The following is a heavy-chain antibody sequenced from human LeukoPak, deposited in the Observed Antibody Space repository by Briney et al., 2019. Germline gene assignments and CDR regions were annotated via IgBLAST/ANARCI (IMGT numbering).Heavy chain of an antibody. J-gene: IGHJ5*02. Sequence: GASVKVSCKASGYTLTTYGISWVRQAPGQGLEWMGWISAYNGKTNYAQMLQGRVTVTTDTSTSTAYMELRSLRSDDTAVYYCARDQPRRWLDPWGQGTLVTVSS. D-gene: IGHD1-14*01. CDR1: GYTLTTYG. CDR3: ARDQPRRWLDP. V-gene: IGHV1-18*01. CDR2: ISAYNGKT.